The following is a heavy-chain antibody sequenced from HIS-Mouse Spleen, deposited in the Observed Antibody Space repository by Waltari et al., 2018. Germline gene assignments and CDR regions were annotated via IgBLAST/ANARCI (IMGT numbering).Heavy chain of an antibody. D-gene: IGHD6-13*01. Sequence: QLQLQESGTGLVTPADTVPHPCTVSGVSLSCSVYSWGGTRHPPGKGVEWIGSIYYSGSTYYNPSLKSRVTISVDTSKNQFSLKLSSVTAADTAVYYCAREIPYSSSWYDWYFDLWGRGTLVTVSS. J-gene: IGHJ2*01. CDR1: GVSLSCSVYS. CDR2: IYYSGST. V-gene: IGHV4-39*07. CDR3: AREIPYSSSWYDWYFDL.